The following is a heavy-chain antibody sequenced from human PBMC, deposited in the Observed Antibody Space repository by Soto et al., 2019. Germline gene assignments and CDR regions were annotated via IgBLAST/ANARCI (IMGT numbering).Heavy chain of an antibody. J-gene: IGHJ3*02. CDR2: IYYSGST. D-gene: IGHD1-26*01. CDR3: ARKWDLYDVFDI. CDR1: GGSISSYY. V-gene: IGHV4-59*08. Sequence: PSETLSLTCTVSGGSISSYYWSWIRQPPGKGLEWIGYIYYSGSTNYNPSLKSRVTISVDTSKNQFSLKLSSVTAADTAVYYCARKWDLYDVFDIWGQGTMVTVSS.